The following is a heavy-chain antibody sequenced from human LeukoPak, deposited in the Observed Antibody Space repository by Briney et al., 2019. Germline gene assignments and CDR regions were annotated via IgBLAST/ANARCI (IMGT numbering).Heavy chain of an antibody. CDR3: AGSNYDILTGYGYYFDY. CDR2: INPHSGGT. D-gene: IGHD3-9*01. Sequence: ASVKVSCKASGYTFTGYYIHWVRQAPGQGLEWMGWINPHSGGTNYAQKFQGGVTMTRDTSITTAYMELSSLRSDDTAVYYCAGSNYDILTGYGYYFDYWGQGTLVTVSS. CDR1: GYTFTGYY. J-gene: IGHJ4*02. V-gene: IGHV1-2*02.